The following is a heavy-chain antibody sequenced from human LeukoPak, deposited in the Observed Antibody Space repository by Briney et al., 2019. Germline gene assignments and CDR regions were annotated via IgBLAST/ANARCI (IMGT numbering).Heavy chain of an antibody. CDR2: IYWNDDK. CDR3: AHQYCDFWSGYPASNFDY. Sequence: SGPTLVNPTQTLTLTCTFSGFSLSTSGVGVGWIRQPPGKALEWLALIYWNDDKRYSPSLKSRLTITKDASKNQVVLTMTNMDPVDTATYYCAHQYCDFWSGYPASNFDYWGQGTLVTVSS. CDR1: GFSLSTSGVG. D-gene: IGHD3-3*01. V-gene: IGHV2-5*01. J-gene: IGHJ4*02.